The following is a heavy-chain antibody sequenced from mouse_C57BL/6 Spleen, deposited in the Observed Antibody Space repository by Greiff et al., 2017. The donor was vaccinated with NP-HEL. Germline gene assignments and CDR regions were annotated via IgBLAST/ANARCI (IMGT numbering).Heavy chain of an antibody. J-gene: IGHJ2*01. CDR2: IDPSDSYT. CDR3: AGGNFFDY. D-gene: IGHD2-1*01. CDR1: GYTFTSYW. Sequence: VQLQQSGAELVMPGASVKLSCKASGYTFTSYWMHWVKQRPGQGLEWIGEIDPSDSYTNYNQKFKGKSTLTVDKSSSTAYMQLSSLTSEDSAVYYCAGGNFFDYWGQGTTLTVSS. V-gene: IGHV1-69*01.